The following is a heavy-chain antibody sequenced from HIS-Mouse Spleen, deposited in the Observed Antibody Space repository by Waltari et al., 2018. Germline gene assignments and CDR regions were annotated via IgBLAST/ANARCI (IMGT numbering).Heavy chain of an antibody. CDR2: ISSSSSYI. CDR3: ARLWGIVGAQNY. CDR1: GFTFSSYS. V-gene: IGHV3-21*01. D-gene: IGHD1-26*01. Sequence: EVQLVESGGGLVKPGGSLRLSCAASGFTFSSYSMNWVRQAPGKVLEWVSSISSSSSYIYYADSVKGRFTISRDNAKNSLYLQMNSLRAEDTAVYYCARLWGIVGAQNYWGQGTLVTVSS. J-gene: IGHJ4*02.